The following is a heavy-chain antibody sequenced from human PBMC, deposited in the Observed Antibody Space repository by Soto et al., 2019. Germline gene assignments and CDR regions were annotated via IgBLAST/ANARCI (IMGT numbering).Heavy chain of an antibody. CDR3: ARDYYGSGSYYTLDY. V-gene: IGHV3-33*01. D-gene: IGHD3-10*01. CDR1: GFTFSSYG. J-gene: IGHJ4*02. CDR2: IWYDGSNK. Sequence: ESGGGVVQPGRSLRLSWAASGFTFSSYGMHWVRQAPGKGLEWVAVIWYDGSNKYYADSVKGRFTISRDNSKNTLYLQMNSLRAEDTAVYYCARDYYGSGSYYTLDYWGQGTLVTVSS.